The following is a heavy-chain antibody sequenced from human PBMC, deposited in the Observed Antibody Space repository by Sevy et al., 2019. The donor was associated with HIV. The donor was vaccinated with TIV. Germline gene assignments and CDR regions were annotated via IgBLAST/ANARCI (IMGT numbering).Heavy chain of an antibody. D-gene: IGHD3-16*02. V-gene: IGHV4-39*01. CDR1: GGSIGSSTYY. J-gene: IGHJ4*02. Sequence: SKTLSLTCTVSGGSIGSSTYYWGWIRQPPGKGLEWIGNIYYSGSTYYNPSLRSRVTISVDTSNNQFSLRLSSVTAADTAVYFCARQVAARNMITFGGVIVPWSRGTYLSDSWGQGTPVTVSS. CDR3: ARQVAARNMITFGGVIVPWSRGTYLSDS. CDR2: IYYSGST.